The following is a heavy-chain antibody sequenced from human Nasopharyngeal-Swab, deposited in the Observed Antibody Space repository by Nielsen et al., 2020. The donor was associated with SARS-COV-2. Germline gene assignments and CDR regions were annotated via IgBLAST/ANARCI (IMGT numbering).Heavy chain of an antibody. D-gene: IGHD7-27*01. CDR1: GGSISSYY. J-gene: IGHJ3*02. Sequence: SETLSLTCTVSGGSISSYYWTWIRQPPGKGLEWIGYIYYSGSTNYNPSLKSRVTISVDTSKNQFSLRLSSLTAADTAVYYCARDKWGAEDAFDIWGQGTMVTVSS. CDR2: IYYSGST. V-gene: IGHV4-59*01. CDR3: ARDKWGAEDAFDI.